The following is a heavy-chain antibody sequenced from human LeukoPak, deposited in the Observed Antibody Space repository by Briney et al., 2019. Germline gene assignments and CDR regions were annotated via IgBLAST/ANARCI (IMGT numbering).Heavy chain of an antibody. CDR1: GFTFSSYG. CDR2: IWYDGSNK. CDR3: ARGSRYCSSTSCARFDY. Sequence: GGSLRLSCAASGFTFSSYGMHWVRQAPGKGLEWVAVIWYDGSNKYYADSVKGRFTISRDNSKNTLYLQMNSLRAEDTAVYYCARGSRYCSSTSCARFDYWGQGTLVTVSS. D-gene: IGHD2-2*01. J-gene: IGHJ4*02. V-gene: IGHV3-33*01.